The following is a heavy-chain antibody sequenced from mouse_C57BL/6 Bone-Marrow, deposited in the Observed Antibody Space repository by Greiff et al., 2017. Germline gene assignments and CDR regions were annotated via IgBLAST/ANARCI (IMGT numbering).Heavy chain of an antibody. J-gene: IGHJ1*03. D-gene: IGHD1-1*01. V-gene: IGHV1-76*01. CDR2: IYPGSGNT. CDR3: ARLYGSRHWYFDV. CDR1: GYTFTDYY. Sequence: VHLVESGAELVRPGASVKLSCKASGYTFTDYYINWVKQRPGQGLEWIARIYPGSGNTYYNEKFKGKATLTAEKSSSTAYMQLSSLTSEDSAVYFCARLYGSRHWYFDVWGTGTTVTVSS.